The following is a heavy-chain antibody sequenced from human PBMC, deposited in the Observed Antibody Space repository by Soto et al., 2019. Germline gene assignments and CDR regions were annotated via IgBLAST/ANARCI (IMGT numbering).Heavy chain of an antibody. Sequence: SLRLSCVASEFSLISYTIHWVRQTRGKGLDWVAFISSDGKKKDYADSVEGRFTISRDNSKNSVFLQMSNLRTTDTAIYFCARERYSYGRYFDFWGHGTPVTVSS. J-gene: IGHJ4*01. CDR1: EFSLISYT. CDR2: ISSDGKKK. CDR3: ARERYSYGRYFDF. V-gene: IGHV3-30*04. D-gene: IGHD5-18*01.